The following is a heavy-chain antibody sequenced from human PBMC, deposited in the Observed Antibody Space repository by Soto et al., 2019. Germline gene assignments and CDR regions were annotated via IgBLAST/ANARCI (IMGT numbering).Heavy chain of an antibody. V-gene: IGHV3-30-3*01. CDR2: ISYDGSNK. D-gene: IGHD3-3*01. Sequence: GGSLVSCAASGFTFSSYAMHWVRQAPGKGLEWVAVISYDGSNKYYADSVKGRFTISRDNSKNTLYLQMNSLRAEDTAVYYCSRDETIFGVVIINGHRPHYYYGMDVWGQGTTVTVSS. CDR3: SRDETIFGVVIINGHRPHYYYGMDV. J-gene: IGHJ6*02. CDR1: GFTFSSYA.